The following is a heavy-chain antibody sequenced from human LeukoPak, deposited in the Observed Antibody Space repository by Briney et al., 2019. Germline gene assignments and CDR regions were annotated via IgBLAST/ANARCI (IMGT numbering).Heavy chain of an antibody. J-gene: IGHJ4*02. Sequence: SETLSLTCIVSGGSISSSSYYWGWIRQPPGKGLEWIGSIYYSGSTYYNPSLKSRVTISVHTSKNQFSLRLNSVTAADTAVYYCARTYKFLEDYWGQGTLVTVSS. V-gene: IGHV4-39*01. D-gene: IGHD1-14*01. CDR3: ARTYKFLEDY. CDR1: GGSISSSSYY. CDR2: IYYSGST.